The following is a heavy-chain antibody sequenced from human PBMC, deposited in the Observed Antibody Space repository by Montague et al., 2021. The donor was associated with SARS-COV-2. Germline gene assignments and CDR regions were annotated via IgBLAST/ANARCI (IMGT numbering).Heavy chain of an antibody. D-gene: IGHD3-22*01. Sequence: SETLSLTCAVYGGSFGDDHWSWIRQPPGKGLERIGNISQSGRTNYNPSLKSRVTISVDTSKNQFPLKLTSVTAADTGLYFCARGHLSVSMIVVVFTSASYYFDYWGQGAQVTVSS. CDR2: ISQSGRT. J-gene: IGHJ4*02. V-gene: IGHV4-34*01. CDR3: ARGHLSVSMIVVVFTSASYYFDY. CDR1: GGSFGDDH.